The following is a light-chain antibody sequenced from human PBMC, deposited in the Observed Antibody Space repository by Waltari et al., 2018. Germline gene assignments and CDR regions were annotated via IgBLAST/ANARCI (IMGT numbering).Light chain of an antibody. Sequence: DIQMTQSPSSLSASVGDRVTVTCRASQGITKYLAWFQHKPGTAPRPLIYGASTLHSGLPSRFSGSGSGTDFTLTIRSLQPDDFATYYCQQYGTFPITFGGGTKVEIK. V-gene: IGKV1-16*01. J-gene: IGKJ4*01. CDR1: QGITKY. CDR3: QQYGTFPIT. CDR2: GAS.